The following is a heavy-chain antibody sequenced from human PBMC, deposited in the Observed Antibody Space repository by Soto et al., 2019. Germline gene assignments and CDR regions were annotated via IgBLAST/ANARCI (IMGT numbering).Heavy chain of an antibody. Sequence: EVQLVESGGGLVQPGGSLRLSCAASGFTFSSYWMSWVRQAPGKGLEWVANIKQDGSEKYYVDSVKGRFTISRDNAKNSLYLQMNSLRAEDTAVYYCARGLGWYEYAFDIWGQGTMVTVSS. V-gene: IGHV3-7*01. CDR2: IKQDGSEK. CDR3: ARGLGWYEYAFDI. D-gene: IGHD6-19*01. J-gene: IGHJ3*02. CDR1: GFTFSSYW.